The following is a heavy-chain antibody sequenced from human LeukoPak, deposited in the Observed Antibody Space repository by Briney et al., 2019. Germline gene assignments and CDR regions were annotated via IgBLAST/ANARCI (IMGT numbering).Heavy chain of an antibody. Sequence: SETLSLTCSVSSGSISSDYWSWIRQPPGKGLEWIGYIYYTGNTKYNPSLKSRVTISVDTSKNQFSLKLSSVTAADTAVYYCARTRYYYNSRSYGAPYYFDYWGQGTLVTVSS. V-gene: IGHV4-59*08. CDR3: ARTRYYYNSRSYGAPYYFDY. D-gene: IGHD3-10*01. CDR1: SGSISSDY. CDR2: IYYTGNT. J-gene: IGHJ4*02.